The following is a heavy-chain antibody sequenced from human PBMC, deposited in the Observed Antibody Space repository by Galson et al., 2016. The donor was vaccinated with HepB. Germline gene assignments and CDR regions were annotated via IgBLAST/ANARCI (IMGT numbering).Heavy chain of an antibody. J-gene: IGHJ4*02. CDR1: GFTFGDYA. V-gene: IGHV3-49*04. CDR3: TATFGVIIDYYFDY. CDR2: IRNKVYGGKI. Sequence: SLRLSCATSGFTFGDYAISWVRQAPGKGLEWVGFIRNKVYGGKIEYAASVKGRFTISRDDSKGIGYLQMNSLKTEDTAVYYCTATFGVIIDYYFDYWGQGTLVTVSS. D-gene: IGHD3-3*01.